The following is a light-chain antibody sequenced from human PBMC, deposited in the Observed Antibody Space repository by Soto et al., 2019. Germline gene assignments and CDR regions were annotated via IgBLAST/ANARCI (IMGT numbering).Light chain of an antibody. V-gene: IGKV3-20*01. Sequence: EIVLTQSPGTLSLSPGERGTLSCRASQRFGSSNLAWYQQKSGQAPRLLIYSTSSRATGIPDRFSGSGSGTDFTLTISRLEPEDFAVYYCQQYGNSPWTFGQGTRWIS. J-gene: IGKJ1*01. CDR3: QQYGNSPWT. CDR2: STS. CDR1: QRFGSSN.